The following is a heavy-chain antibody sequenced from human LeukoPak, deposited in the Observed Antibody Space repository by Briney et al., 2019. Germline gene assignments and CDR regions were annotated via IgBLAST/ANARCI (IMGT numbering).Heavy chain of an antibody. V-gene: IGHV4-31*03. D-gene: IGHD1-26*01. CDR1: GDSISSGGFH. Sequence: PSETLSLTCTVSGDSISSGGFHWSWIRQHPGKGLEWIGYIYYSGSTYYNPSLKSRVTISVDTSKNQFSLKLSSVTAADTAVYYCARSGRGKTCPFDYWGQGTLVTVSS. CDR3: ARSGRGKTCPFDY. J-gene: IGHJ4*02. CDR2: IYYSGST.